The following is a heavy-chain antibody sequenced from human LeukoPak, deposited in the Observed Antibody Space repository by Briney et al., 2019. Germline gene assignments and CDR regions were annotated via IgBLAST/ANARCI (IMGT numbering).Heavy chain of an antibody. CDR3: VRGLVAAGSDY. J-gene: IGHJ4*02. D-gene: IGHD6-13*01. V-gene: IGHV4-4*02. CDR2: IYHSGST. Sequence: SETLSLTCAVSGGSMSSGNWWSWVRQPPGKGLEWIGQIYHSGSTNYNPSLKSRVTISVEKSKNQFSLNLTSVTAAVTAVYYCVRGLVAAGSDYGAQGTLVTVSS. CDR1: GGSMSSGNW.